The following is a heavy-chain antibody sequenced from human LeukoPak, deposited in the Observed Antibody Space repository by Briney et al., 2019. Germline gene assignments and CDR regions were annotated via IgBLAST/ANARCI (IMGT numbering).Heavy chain of an antibody. Sequence: GGSLRLSCAASGFSLSENWMHWVRQAPGQGLVWVSRIDKFGRATFYADSVKGRFTISRDDATNTVYLQMNSLRADDTAIYFCTRDLVLGSGSYGHWGQGTLVTVSA. CDR3: TRDLVLGSGSYGH. J-gene: IGHJ1*01. CDR2: IDKFGRAT. D-gene: IGHD3-10*01. CDR1: GFSLSENW. V-gene: IGHV3-74*01.